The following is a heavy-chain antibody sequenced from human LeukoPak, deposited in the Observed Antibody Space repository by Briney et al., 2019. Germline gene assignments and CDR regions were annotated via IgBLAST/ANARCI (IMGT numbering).Heavy chain of an antibody. Sequence: ASVKVSCKSSGYTFTNHDIDWVRQATGQGLEWMGWMNPRSGNTGYAQKFQGRVTMTRNTSVGIAYMELSSLRSEDTAVYYCARDDSSGYSLYYYYYMDVWGKGTTVTVSS. CDR3: ARDDSSGYSLYYYYYMDV. J-gene: IGHJ6*03. CDR1: GYTFTNHD. CDR2: MNPRSGNT. V-gene: IGHV1-8*01. D-gene: IGHD3-22*01.